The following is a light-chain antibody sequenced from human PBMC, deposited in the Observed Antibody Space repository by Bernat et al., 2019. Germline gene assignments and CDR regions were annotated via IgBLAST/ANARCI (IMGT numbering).Light chain of an antibody. CDR1: STDVGAYDY. J-gene: IGLJ3*02. CDR2: DVI. CDR3: CSYAGTYTWV. Sequence: QSALTQPRSVSGSPGQSVTISCIGTSTDVGAYDYVSWYQHHPGKAPKVLIYDVIKRPSGVPDRFSGSKSGNTASLTISGLQAEDEAEYYCCSYAGTYTWVFGGGTELTVL. V-gene: IGLV2-11*01.